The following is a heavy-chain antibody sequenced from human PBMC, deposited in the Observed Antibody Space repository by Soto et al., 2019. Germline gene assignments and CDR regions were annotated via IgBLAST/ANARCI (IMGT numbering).Heavy chain of an antibody. J-gene: IGHJ5*02. CDR3: ARSESNYYGSGSYYPNWFDP. CDR2: IYYSGST. V-gene: IGHV4-39*01. Sequence: SETLSLTCTVSGGSISSSSYYWGWIRQPPGKGLEWIGSIYYSGSTYYNPSLKSRVTISVDTSKNQFSLKLSSVTAADTAVYYCARSESNYYGSGSYYPNWFDPWGQGTLVT. D-gene: IGHD3-10*01. CDR1: GGSISSSSYY.